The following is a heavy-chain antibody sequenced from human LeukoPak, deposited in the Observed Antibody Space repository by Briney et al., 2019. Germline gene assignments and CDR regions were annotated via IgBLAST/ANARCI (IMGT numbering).Heavy chain of an antibody. CDR3: ARTFYYGSGSYYNGLSDY. Sequence: SETLSLTCTVSGGSISSYYWSCIRQPPGKGLEWIGYIYYSGSTNYNPSLKSRVTISVDTSKNQFSLKLSSVTAADTAVYYCARTFYYGSGSYYNGLSDYWGQGTLVTVSS. D-gene: IGHD3-10*01. V-gene: IGHV4-59*01. CDR2: IYYSGST. CDR1: GGSISSYY. J-gene: IGHJ4*02.